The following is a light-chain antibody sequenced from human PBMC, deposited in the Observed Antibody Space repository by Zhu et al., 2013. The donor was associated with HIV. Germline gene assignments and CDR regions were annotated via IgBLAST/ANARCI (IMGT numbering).Light chain of an antibody. CDR1: QNVRRTY. CDR2: SVA. CDR3: LQYGSSPRFA. Sequence: EIVLTQSPGTLSLSPGERATLSCRASQNVRRTYLAWYQQKPGRAPRLLMYSVASRATGIPDRFSGSGSGTDFTLTISRLEPEDFAVYYCLQYGSSPRFAFGPGTKVEIK. V-gene: IGKV3-20*01. J-gene: IGKJ3*01.